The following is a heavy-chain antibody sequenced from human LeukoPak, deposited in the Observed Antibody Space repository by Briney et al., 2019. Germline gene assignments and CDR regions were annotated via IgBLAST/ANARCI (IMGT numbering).Heavy chain of an antibody. Sequence: PGGSLRLSCATSGFTFRSHAMHWVRQSPGKGLEWVAQIWYDGSNKYYADSVKGRFSASRDNSKNTLYLQMNSLRVEDTAVYYCARDGQRLAPYAMDVWSQGTTITVSS. CDR2: IWYDGSNK. CDR3: ARDGQRLAPYAMDV. D-gene: IGHD6-25*01. J-gene: IGHJ6*02. CDR1: GFTFRSHA. V-gene: IGHV3-33*01.